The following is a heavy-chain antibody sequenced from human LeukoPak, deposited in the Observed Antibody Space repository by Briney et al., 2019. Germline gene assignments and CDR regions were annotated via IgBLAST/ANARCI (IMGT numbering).Heavy chain of an antibody. CDR1: GGSISSYY. Sequence: SETLSLTCTVSGGSISSYYWSWIRQPPGKGLEWIGYIYYSGSTNYNPSLKSRVTISVDTSKNQFSLKLSSVTAADTAVYYCAREGLVAVADTGYSDYWGQGTLVTVSS. D-gene: IGHD6-19*01. CDR3: AREGLVAVADTGYSDY. V-gene: IGHV4-59*01. CDR2: IYYSGST. J-gene: IGHJ4*02.